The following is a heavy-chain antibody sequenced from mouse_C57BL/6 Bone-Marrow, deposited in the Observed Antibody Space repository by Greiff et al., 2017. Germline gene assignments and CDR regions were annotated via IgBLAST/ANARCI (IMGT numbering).Heavy chain of an antibody. D-gene: IGHD1-1*01. CDR2: INYDGSST. CDR3: ARYYYGSSNWYFDV. V-gene: IGHV5-16*01. J-gene: IGHJ1*03. Sequence: EVQLVESEGGLVQPGSSMKLSCTASGFTFSDYYMAWVRQVPEKGLEWVANINYDGSSTYYLDSLKSRFIISRDNAKNILYLQMSSLKSEDTATXYCARYYYGSSNWYFDVWGTGTTVTVSS. CDR1: GFTFSDYY.